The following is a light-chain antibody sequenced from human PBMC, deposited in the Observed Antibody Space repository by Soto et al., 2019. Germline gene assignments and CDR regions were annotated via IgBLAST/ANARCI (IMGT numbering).Light chain of an antibody. CDR3: QQYNNWWT. CDR1: QSVNSN. V-gene: IGKV3-15*01. J-gene: IGKJ1*01. CDR2: GAS. Sequence: EIVMTQSPATLSVSPGERATLSCRASQSVNSNLAWYQQKPGQAPRLLISGASTRATGIPARFSGSGSETEFTLTISNLQSEDFAVYYCQQYNNWWTFGQGTKVE.